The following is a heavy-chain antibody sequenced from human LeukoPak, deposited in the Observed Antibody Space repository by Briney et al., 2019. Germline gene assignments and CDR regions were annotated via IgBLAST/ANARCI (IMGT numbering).Heavy chain of an antibody. V-gene: IGHV4-34*01. CDR1: GGSFSGYY. CDR3: ARGAPKQRTYYYYYMDV. D-gene: IGHD6-25*01. J-gene: IGHJ6*03. Sequence: SETLSLTCAVYGGSFSGYYWSWLRQPPGKGLEWIGEINHSGSTNYNPSLKSRVTISVDTSKNQFSLKLNSVTAADTAVYYCARGAPKQRTYYYYYMDVWGKGTTVTVSS. CDR2: INHSGST.